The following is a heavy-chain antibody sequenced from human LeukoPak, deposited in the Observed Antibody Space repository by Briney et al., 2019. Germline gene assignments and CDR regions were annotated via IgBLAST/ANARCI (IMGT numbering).Heavy chain of an antibody. D-gene: IGHD6-6*01. CDR2: INHSGST. J-gene: IGHJ6*02. V-gene: IGHV4-34*01. CDR3: ARGSPPRGVAARPRYGMDV. Sequence: EASETLSLNCAVYCGAFSGFYWGWIRQPPRKGVEWVGEINHSGSTNYNPSLKSRVTISVDTSKNQFSLKLSSVTAADMAVYYCARGSPPRGVAARPRYGMDVWGQGTTVTVSS. CDR1: CGAFSGFY.